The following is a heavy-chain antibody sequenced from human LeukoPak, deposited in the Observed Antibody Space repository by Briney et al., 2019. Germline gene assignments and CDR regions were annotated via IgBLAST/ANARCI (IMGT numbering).Heavy chain of an antibody. V-gene: IGHV3-53*01. J-gene: IGHJ4*02. CDR2: IYSGGST. Sequence: GGSLRLSCAASGFTVSSNYMSWVRQAPGKGLEWVSVIYSGGSTYYADSVKGRFTISRDNSKNTLYLQMNSLRAEDTAVYYCAPFGVVTFRFDYWGQGTLVTVSS. D-gene: IGHD3-3*01. CDR3: APFGVVTFRFDY. CDR1: GFTVSSNY.